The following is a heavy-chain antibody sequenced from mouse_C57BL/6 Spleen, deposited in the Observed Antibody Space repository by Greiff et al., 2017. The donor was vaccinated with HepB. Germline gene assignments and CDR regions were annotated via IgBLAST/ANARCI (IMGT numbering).Heavy chain of an antibody. D-gene: IGHD2-4*01. Sequence: QVQLQQSGPELVKPGASVKISCKASGYSFTSYYIHWVKQRPGQGLEWIGWINPVSGNTKYNAKFKGKATLTADTAASTAYMQISSLTSEDYAVYYCARCDYDNAIDYWGQGTSVTVSS. CDR3: ARCDYDNAIDY. CDR2: INPVSGNT. CDR1: GYSFTSYY. V-gene: IGHV1-66*01. J-gene: IGHJ4*01.